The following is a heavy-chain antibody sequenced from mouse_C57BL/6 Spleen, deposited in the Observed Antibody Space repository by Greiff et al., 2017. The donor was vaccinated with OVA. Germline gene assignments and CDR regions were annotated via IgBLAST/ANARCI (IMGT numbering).Heavy chain of an antibody. CDR1: GFTFSDYG. J-gene: IGHJ4*01. D-gene: IGHD2-5*01. V-gene: IGHV5-17*01. CDR2: ISSGSSTI. CDR3: ARGSNPYYYAMDY. Sequence: DVMLVESGGGLVKPGGSLKLSCAASGFTFSDYGMHWVRQAPEKGLEWVAYISSGSSTIYYADTVKGRFTISSDNAKNTLFLQMTSLRSEDTAMYYGARGSNPYYYAMDYWGQGTSVTVSS.